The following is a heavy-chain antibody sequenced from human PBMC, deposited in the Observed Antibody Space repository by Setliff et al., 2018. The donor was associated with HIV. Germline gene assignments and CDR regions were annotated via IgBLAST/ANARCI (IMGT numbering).Heavy chain of an antibody. D-gene: IGHD3-10*01. V-gene: IGHV4-38-2*01. Sequence: SETLSLTCAVSAYSISSGYYWGWIRQPPGKGLEWIGSIYHTGSTNCNPSLKSRVTLSVHTSKNQLSLKLNSVTATDTALYYCARGRFHRLHRPYSGSGSLGIQYFDYWGQGTLVTVSS. CDR1: AYSISSGYY. J-gene: IGHJ4*02. CDR3: ARGRFHRLHRPYSGSGSLGIQYFDY. CDR2: IYHTGST.